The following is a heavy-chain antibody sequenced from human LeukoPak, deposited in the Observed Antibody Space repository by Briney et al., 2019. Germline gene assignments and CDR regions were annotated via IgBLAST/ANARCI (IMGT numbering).Heavy chain of an antibody. CDR2: IYYSGST. D-gene: IGHD3-10*01. CDR1: GGSISSSSYY. J-gene: IGHJ1*01. CDR3: ARDQTKWNYYGSGSYYPVSHFQH. Sequence: PSETLSLTCTVSGGSISSSSYYWGWIRQPPGKGLEWIGSIYYSGSTYYNPSLKSRVTISVDTSKNQFSLKLSSVTAADTAVYYCARDQTKWNYYGSGSYYPVSHFQHWGQGTLVTVSS. V-gene: IGHV4-39*07.